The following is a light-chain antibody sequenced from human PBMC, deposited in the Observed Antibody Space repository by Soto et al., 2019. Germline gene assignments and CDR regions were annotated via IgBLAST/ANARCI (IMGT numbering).Light chain of an antibody. CDR2: GTS. CDR3: LQTDNTPRA. CDR1: QSIRSY. Sequence: DIQMTQSPSSLSASVGGRVTITCRANQSIRSYLNWFQLKPRNAPKLLIYGTSSLQSGAPSRFSGSGSGTEFTLTISSLQPEDVAIYHCLQTDNTPRALGQGTRLEI. J-gene: IGKJ5*01. V-gene: IGKV1-39*01.